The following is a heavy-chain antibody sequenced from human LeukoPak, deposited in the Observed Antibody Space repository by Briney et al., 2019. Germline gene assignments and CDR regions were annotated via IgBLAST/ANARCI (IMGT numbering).Heavy chain of an antibody. D-gene: IGHD6-19*01. Sequence: GGSLRLSCAASGFTFSNYGMSWVRQAPGKGLEWVSAISGSGGSTYYADSVKGRFTISRDNSKNTLYLQMNSLRAEDTAVYYCAKSTSSGWYYFDYWGQGTLVTVSS. V-gene: IGHV3-23*01. CDR2: ISGSGGST. CDR3: AKSTSSGWYYFDY. J-gene: IGHJ4*02. CDR1: GFTFSNYG.